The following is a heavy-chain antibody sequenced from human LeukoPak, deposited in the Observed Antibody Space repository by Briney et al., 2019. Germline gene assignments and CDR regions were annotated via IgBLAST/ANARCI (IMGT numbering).Heavy chain of an antibody. J-gene: IGHJ4*02. CDR1: GGSFSGYY. D-gene: IGHD4-11*01. CDR3: AREDHSKYEY. Sequence: PSETLSLTCAVYGGSFSGYYWSWIRQPPGKGLEWIGEINHSGSTNYNPSLKSRVTISVDTSKNQFSLKLSSVTAADTAVYYCAREDHSKYEYWGQGALVIVSS. CDR2: INHSGST. V-gene: IGHV4-34*01.